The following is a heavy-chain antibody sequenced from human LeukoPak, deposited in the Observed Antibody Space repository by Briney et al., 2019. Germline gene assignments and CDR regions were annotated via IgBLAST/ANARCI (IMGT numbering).Heavy chain of an antibody. J-gene: IGHJ5*02. Sequence: GGSLRRSCAASGLTFSNYWIHRVRHAAGRGLVWVSGINTDGRTTVYADFVKGRYTISRDNDQNTLYLQMNSPRVDDTAVYYCVVDFQFNNPWGQGTLVTVSS. CDR2: INTDGRTT. CDR3: VVDFQFNNP. D-gene: IGHD1-26*01. V-gene: IGHV3-74*01. CDR1: GLTFSNYW.